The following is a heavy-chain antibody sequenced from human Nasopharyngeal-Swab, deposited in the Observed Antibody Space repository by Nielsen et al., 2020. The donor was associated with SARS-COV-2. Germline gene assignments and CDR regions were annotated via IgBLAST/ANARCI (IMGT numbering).Heavy chain of an antibody. CDR2: IYYSGST. D-gene: IGHD4-17*01. Sequence: WIRQPPGKGLEWMGSIYYSGSTYYNPSLKRGGTISVDTSKNKFSLNLGSETAADTAVYYCARLGYGDSNWFDPWGQGTLVTVSS. J-gene: IGHJ5*02. V-gene: IGHV4-39*01. CDR3: ARLGYGDSNWFDP.